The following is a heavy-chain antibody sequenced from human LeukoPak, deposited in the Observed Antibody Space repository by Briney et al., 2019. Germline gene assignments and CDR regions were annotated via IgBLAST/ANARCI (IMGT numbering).Heavy chain of an antibody. CDR1: GFTFSNYA. CDR2: ISGSTTIT. CDR3: AKDGVAGRRGMDV. V-gene: IGHV3-23*01. D-gene: IGHD6-6*01. J-gene: IGHJ6*02. Sequence: GGSLRLSCAASGFTFSNYAISWVRQTPGKGHEWVSAISGSTTITWYADSVRGRFTISRDNSKNTVYLHMNSLRAEDTAVYYCAKDGVAGRRGMDVWGQGATVAVS.